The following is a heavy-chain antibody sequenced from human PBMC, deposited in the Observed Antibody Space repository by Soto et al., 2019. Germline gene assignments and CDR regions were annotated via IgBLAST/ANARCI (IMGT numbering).Heavy chain of an antibody. D-gene: IGHD2-15*01. V-gene: IGHV2-26*01. CDR3: ARIVVPGYAFDI. Sequence: QVTLKESGPVLVKPTETLTLTCTVSGFSLSNARMGVSWIRQPPGKALEWLAHIFSNDEKSYSTSLKSRLTISKDTSNSQVVLTMTNMDPVDTATYYCARIVVPGYAFDIWGQGTMVTVSS. CDR1: GFSLSNARMG. CDR2: IFSNDEK. J-gene: IGHJ3*02.